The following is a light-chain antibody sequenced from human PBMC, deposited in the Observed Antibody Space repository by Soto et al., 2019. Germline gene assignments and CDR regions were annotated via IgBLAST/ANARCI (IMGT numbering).Light chain of an antibody. V-gene: IGKV1-9*01. CDR3: QQLNSYVFA. CDR2: AAS. J-gene: IGKJ3*01. CDR1: QDVSRY. Sequence: DIPLTQSPSFLSASVGDRVTITCRASQDVSRYLAWYQQKPGKAPNLLIYAASTLRSGVPSRFSGSGSATEFTLTISSLQPEDFATYYCQQLNSYVFAFGPGTKVDIK.